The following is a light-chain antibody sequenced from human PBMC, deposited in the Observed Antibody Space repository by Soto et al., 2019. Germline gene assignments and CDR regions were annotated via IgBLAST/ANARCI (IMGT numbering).Light chain of an antibody. CDR2: DAS. CDR3: QQYADQFT. Sequence: DIQMTQSPSPLSASVGDRVTITCQASQDIRNYLNWYQKKPGKAPKLLIYDASSLETGAPSRFSGSGSGTDFTFTISSLQPEDFETYYCQQYADQFTFGPGTRVDVQ. CDR1: QDIRNY. J-gene: IGKJ3*01. V-gene: IGKV1-33*01.